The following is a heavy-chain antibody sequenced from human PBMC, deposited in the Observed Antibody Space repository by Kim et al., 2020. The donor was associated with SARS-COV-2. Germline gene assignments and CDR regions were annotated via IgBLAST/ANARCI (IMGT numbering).Heavy chain of an antibody. J-gene: IGHJ4*02. D-gene: IGHD3-9*01. CDR3: ARHNARGVLRYFDWQIDY. Sequence: LKSRVPISVDTSKNPFSLKLSSVTAADTAVYYCARHNARGVLRYFDWQIDYWGQGTLVTVSS. V-gene: IGHV4-39*01.